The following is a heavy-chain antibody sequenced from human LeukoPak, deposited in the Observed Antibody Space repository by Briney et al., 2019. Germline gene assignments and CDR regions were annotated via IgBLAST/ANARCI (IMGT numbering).Heavy chain of an antibody. Sequence: GGSLRLSCAASGFTFSSYAMSWVRQAPGKGLEWVSGISGSGVRTDYADSVKGRFTISRDNAKNTLYLQMNSLGVEDTAVYYCAKGSREWELLDAFDFWGQGTMVTVSS. J-gene: IGHJ3*01. V-gene: IGHV3-23*01. CDR2: ISGSGVRT. D-gene: IGHD1-26*01. CDR3: AKGSREWELLDAFDF. CDR1: GFTFSSYA.